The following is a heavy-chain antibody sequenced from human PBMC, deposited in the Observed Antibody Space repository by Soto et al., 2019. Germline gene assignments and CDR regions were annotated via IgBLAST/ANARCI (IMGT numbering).Heavy chain of an antibody. D-gene: IGHD3-22*01. CDR3: ARYSTHYESSGYLTNWFDP. CDR1: GGTFSSYT. Sequence: QVQLVQSGAEVKKPGSSVKVSCKASGGTFSSYTISWVRQAPGQGLEWMGRIIPILGIANYAQKFQGRVTMTADKTTSTAYMELSSLSWEDTAVYYCARYSTHYESSGYLTNWFDPWGQGTLVTVSS. J-gene: IGHJ5*02. V-gene: IGHV1-69*02. CDR2: IIPILGIA.